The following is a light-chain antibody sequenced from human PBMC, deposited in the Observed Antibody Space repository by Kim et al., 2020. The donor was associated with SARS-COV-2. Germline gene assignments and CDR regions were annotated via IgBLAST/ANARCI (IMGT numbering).Light chain of an antibody. J-gene: IGLJ2*01. Sequence: SYELTQDPAVSVALGQTVRITCQGDSLRSYYASWYQQKPGQAPVLVIYGKNNRPSGIPDRFSGSSSGNTASLTITGAQAEDEADYYCNSPDSSGNHPVFG. V-gene: IGLV3-19*01. CDR1: SLRSYY. CDR2: GKN. CDR3: NSPDSSGNHPV.